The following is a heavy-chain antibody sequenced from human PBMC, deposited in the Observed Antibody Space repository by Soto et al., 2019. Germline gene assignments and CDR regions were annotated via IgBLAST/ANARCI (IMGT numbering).Heavy chain of an antibody. Sequence: SETLSLTCTVSGGSISSSSYYWGWIRQPPGKGLEWIGSIYYSGSTYYNPSLKSRVTISVDTSKNQFSLKLSSVTAADTAVYYCVGAYYYYYYCMDVWGQGTTVTVSS. CDR1: GGSISSSSYY. CDR2: IYYSGST. CDR3: VGAYYYYYYCMDV. V-gene: IGHV4-39*01. J-gene: IGHJ6*02.